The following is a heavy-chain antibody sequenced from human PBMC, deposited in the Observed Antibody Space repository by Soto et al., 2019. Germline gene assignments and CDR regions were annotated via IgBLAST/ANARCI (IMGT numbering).Heavy chain of an antibody. CDR2: ISAYNGNT. J-gene: IGHJ5*02. CDR1: GYTFTSYG. CDR3: ARDRLPTS. Sequence: GASVKVSCKASGYTFTSYGISWARQAPGQGLERMGWISAYNGNTNYVKKFQDRVTMTTDTSTSTAYMELRSLRSDDTAVYYCARDRLPTSWGQGTLVTVSS. V-gene: IGHV1-18*01.